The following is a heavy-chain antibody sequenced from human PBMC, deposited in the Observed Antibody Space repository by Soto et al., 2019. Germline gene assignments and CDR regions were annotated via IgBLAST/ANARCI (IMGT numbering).Heavy chain of an antibody. CDR3: ARDLSTSCYLYY. CDR1: GYTFTSYY. Sequence: ASVKVSCKASGYTFTSYYMHWLRQDPGQGLEWMGIINPSGGSTSYAQKFQGRVTMTRDTSTSTVYMELSSLRSEDTAVYYCARDLSTSCYLYYWGQGTLVTVSS. J-gene: IGHJ4*02. CDR2: INPSGGST. V-gene: IGHV1-46*01. D-gene: IGHD2-2*01.